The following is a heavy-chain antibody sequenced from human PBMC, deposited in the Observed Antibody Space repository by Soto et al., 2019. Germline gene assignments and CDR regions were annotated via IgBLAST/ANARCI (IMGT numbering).Heavy chain of an antibody. CDR2: IDPSDSYT. D-gene: IGHD4-17*01. CDR3: AADRKLTTVTTSHYYYGMDV. V-gene: IGHV5-10-1*01. J-gene: IGHJ6*02. Sequence: GESLRISWRGSGYSFTSYWVSWVRQMPGKGLEWMGRIDPSDSYTIYSPSFQGHVTITRDMSTSTAYMELSSLRSEDTAVYYCAADRKLTTVTTSHYYYGMDVWGQGTTVTVSS. CDR1: GYSFTSYW.